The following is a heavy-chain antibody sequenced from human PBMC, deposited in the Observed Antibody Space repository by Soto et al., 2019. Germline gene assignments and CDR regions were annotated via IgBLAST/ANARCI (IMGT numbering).Heavy chain of an antibody. CDR2: IIPILGIA. Sequence: QVQLVQSGAEVKKPGSSVKVSCKASGGTFSSYTISWVRQAPGQGLEWMGRIIPILGIANYAQKFHGRITITADKSKSTAYMELSSLRSEDTAVYYCARTLVVVAATRPSGWFDPLGQGTLVTVSS. CDR1: GGTFSSYT. D-gene: IGHD2-15*01. CDR3: ARTLVVVAATRPSGWFDP. V-gene: IGHV1-69*02. J-gene: IGHJ5*02.